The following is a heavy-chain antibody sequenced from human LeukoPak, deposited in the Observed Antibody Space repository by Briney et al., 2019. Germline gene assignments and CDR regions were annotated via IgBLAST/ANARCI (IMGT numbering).Heavy chain of an antibody. CDR3: ARDLAKVLY. CDR1: GFTFSNYG. J-gene: IGHJ4*02. V-gene: IGHV3-33*01. D-gene: IGHD4/OR15-4a*01. CDR2: IWHDGRTK. Sequence: GRSLRLSCAASGFTFSNYGMHWVRQAPGKGLEWVADIWHDGRTKDYGDSVKGRFTISRDNSKNTVYLQMNSLRAEDTAVYYCARDLAKVLYWGQGTLVTVSS.